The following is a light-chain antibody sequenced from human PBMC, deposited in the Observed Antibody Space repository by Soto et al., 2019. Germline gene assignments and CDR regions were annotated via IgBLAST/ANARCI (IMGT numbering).Light chain of an antibody. CDR2: DVS. V-gene: IGLV2-14*01. CDR1: SSDVGGYNY. CDR3: SSYTSSSTLGV. J-gene: IGLJ2*01. Sequence: QSPLTQPAAVSGSPGQSITISYTGTSSDVGGYNYVSWYQQHPGKAPKLMIYDVSNRPSGVSNRFSGSKSGNTASLTISGLQAEDEADYYCSSYTSSSTLGVFGGGTKLTVL.